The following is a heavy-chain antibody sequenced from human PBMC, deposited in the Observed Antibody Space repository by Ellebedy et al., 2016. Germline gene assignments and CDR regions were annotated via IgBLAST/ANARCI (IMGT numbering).Heavy chain of an antibody. CDR1: GFTFSSYS. V-gene: IGHV3-48*01. CDR3: ARDLVYGDYD. J-gene: IGHJ4*02. CDR2: ISSSSSTI. Sequence: GESLKISXAASGFTFSSYSMNWVRQAPGKGLEWVSYISSSSSTIYYADSVKGRFTISRDNAKNSLYLQMNSLRAEDTAVYYCARDLVYGDYDWGQGTLVTVSS. D-gene: IGHD4-17*01.